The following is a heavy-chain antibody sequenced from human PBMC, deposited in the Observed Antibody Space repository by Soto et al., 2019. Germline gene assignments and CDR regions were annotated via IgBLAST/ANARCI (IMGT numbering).Heavy chain of an antibody. Sequence: GGSLRLSCATSGFTFSDYWMTWVRQAPGKGLEWVASINPDGSLRYYVDSVKGRFTISRDSAMTSVLLQMHSLRVEDTAVYSCARWGSGDWFLGFWGQGTPVTVSS. CDR2: INPDGSLR. J-gene: IGHJ4*02. CDR3: ARWGSGDWFLGF. V-gene: IGHV3-7*03. D-gene: IGHD3-9*01. CDR1: GFTFSDYW.